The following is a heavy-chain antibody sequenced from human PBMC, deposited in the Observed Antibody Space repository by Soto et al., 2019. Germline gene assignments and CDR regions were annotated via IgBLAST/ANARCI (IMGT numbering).Heavy chain of an antibody. V-gene: IGHV1-2*04. CDR2: INPNSRGT. J-gene: IGHJ4*02. D-gene: IGHD3-3*01. CDR1: GYTFTGYY. CDR3: ARGARFLEWLFNFDY. Sequence: ASVKVSCKASGYTFTGYYMHWVRQAPGQGLEWMGWINPNSRGTNYAQKFQGWVTMTRDTSISTAYMELSRLRSDDTAVYYCARGARFLEWLFNFDYWGQGTLVTVSS.